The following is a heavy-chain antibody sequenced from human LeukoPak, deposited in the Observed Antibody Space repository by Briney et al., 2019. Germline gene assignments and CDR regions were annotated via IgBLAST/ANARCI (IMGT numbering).Heavy chain of an antibody. V-gene: IGHV3-23*01. Sequence: PGGSLRLSCAASGFTFSSYAMSWVRQAPGKGLGWVSAIGGSGGSTYYADSVKGRFTISRDNSKNTLYLQMNSLKTEDTALYYCTTDGYYYDSSGPFDYWGQGTLVTVSS. CDR2: IGGSGGST. CDR3: TTDGYYYDSSGPFDY. D-gene: IGHD3-22*01. J-gene: IGHJ4*02. CDR1: GFTFSSYA.